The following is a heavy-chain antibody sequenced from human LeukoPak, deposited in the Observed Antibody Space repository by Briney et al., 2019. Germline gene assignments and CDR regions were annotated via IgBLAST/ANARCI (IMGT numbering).Heavy chain of an antibody. D-gene: IGHD3-10*01. J-gene: IGHJ4*02. CDR3: ARDLEGSGSFYRPSYDY. Sequence: GGSLRLSCAASGFTFSSYSMNWVRQAPGKGLEWVSYISSSSSTIYYADSVKGRFTISRDNAKSSLYLQMNSLRAEDTAVYYCARDLEGSGSFYRPSYDYWGQGTLVTVSS. V-gene: IGHV3-48*01. CDR1: GFTFSSYS. CDR2: ISSSSSTI.